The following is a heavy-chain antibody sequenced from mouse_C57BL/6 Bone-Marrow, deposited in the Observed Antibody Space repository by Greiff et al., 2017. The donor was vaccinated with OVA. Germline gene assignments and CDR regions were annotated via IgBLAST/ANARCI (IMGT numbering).Heavy chain of an antibody. CDR1: GFSLTSYA. CDR2: IWTGGGT. Sequence: QVQLKQSGPGLVAPSQSLSITCTVSGFSLTSYAISWVRQPPGKGLEWLGVIWTGGGTNYYSDLKSRLSISKDNSKSQVFLKMISLRTDDTARYYCARGVIDYGNGFDVWGTGTTVTVAS. D-gene: IGHD2-1*01. J-gene: IGHJ1*03. V-gene: IGHV2-9-1*01. CDR3: ARGVIDYGNGFDV.